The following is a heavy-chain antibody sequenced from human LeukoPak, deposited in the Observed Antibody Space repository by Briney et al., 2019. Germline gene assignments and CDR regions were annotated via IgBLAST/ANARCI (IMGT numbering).Heavy chain of an antibody. J-gene: IGHJ4*02. V-gene: IGHV3-48*01. Sequence: GGSLRLSCVASGFTFRIYCMNWVRQAPGKGPEWVSYISHTSDSILYADSVKGRFTMSRDNAKKSLYLQMNSLRAEDSAVYYCARATRNGYDYWGQGTLVTVSS. CDR3: ARATRNGYDY. D-gene: IGHD5-24*01. CDR2: ISHTSDSI. CDR1: GFTFRIYC.